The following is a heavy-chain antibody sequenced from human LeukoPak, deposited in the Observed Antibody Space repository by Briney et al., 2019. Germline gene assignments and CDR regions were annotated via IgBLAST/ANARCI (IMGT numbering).Heavy chain of an antibody. CDR1: GVSVSSGNW. CDR3: AKSNGYGLIDI. V-gene: IGHV4-4*02. CDR2: IYHSGSP. D-gene: IGHD3-22*01. J-gene: IGHJ3*02. Sequence: PSGTLSLTCTVSGVSVSSGNWWNWVRQSPDKGLKWIAEIYHSGSPNYNPSLKSRVTISVDTSKNQFSLKLSSVTAADTAVYYCAKSNGYGLIDIWGQGTMVTVSS.